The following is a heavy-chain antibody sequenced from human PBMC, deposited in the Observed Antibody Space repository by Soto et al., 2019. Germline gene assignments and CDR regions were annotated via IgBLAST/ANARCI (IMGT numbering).Heavy chain of an antibody. J-gene: IGHJ4*02. CDR2: IYYSGST. D-gene: IGHD4-17*01. CDR1: GSSISSSSYY. CDR3: ARPSTVTGWVFDY. V-gene: IGHV4-39*01. Sequence: SETLSLTCAVSGSSISSSSYYWGWIRQPPGKGLEWIGSIYYSGSTYYNPSLKSRVTISVDTSKNQFSLKLSSVTAADTAVYYCARPSTVTGWVFDYWGQGTLVTVSS.